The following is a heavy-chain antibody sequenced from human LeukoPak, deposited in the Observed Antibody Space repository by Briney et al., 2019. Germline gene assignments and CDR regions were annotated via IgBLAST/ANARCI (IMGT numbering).Heavy chain of an antibody. CDR2: IYHSGST. V-gene: IGHV4-4*02. Sequence: PSETLSLTCAVSGGSISSSNWWSWVRQPPGKGLAWIGEIYHSGSTNYNPSLKSRVTISVDTSKNQFSLKLSSVTAADTAVYYCARNIAVAGRGDYMDVWGKGTTVTISS. D-gene: IGHD6-19*01. CDR3: ARNIAVAGRGDYMDV. J-gene: IGHJ6*03. CDR1: GGSISSSNW.